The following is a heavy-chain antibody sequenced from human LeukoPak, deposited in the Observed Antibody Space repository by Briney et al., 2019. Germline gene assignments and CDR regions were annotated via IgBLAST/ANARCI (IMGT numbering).Heavy chain of an antibody. J-gene: IGHJ4*02. CDR1: GGSFSGYY. CDR2: INHSGST. V-gene: IGHV4-34*01. D-gene: IGHD4-11*01. Sequence: SSETLSLTCAVYGGSFSGYYWSWIRQPPGKGLEWIGEINHSGSTNYNPSLKSRVTISVDTSKNQFSLKLSSVTAADTAVYYCARDKGQYGIDYWGQGTLVTVSS. CDR3: ARDKGQYGIDY.